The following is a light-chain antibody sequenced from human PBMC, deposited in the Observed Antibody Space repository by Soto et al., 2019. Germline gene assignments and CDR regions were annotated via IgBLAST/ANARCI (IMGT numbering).Light chain of an antibody. Sequence: DIVMTQSPVTLFVSPGERATLSCRASQSINSNLAWYQQKPGQAPRLLIYGASSRATGIPDRFSGSGSGTDFTLTISRLEPEDFAVYYCQQRSDSITFGQGTRLEIK. CDR1: QSINSN. CDR3: QQRSDSIT. J-gene: IGKJ5*01. V-gene: IGKV3D-20*02. CDR2: GAS.